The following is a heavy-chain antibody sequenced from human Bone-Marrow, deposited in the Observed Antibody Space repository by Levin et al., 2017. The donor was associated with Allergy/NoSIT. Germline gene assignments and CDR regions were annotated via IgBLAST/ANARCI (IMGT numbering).Heavy chain of an antibody. Sequence: SGPTLVKPTQTLTLTCSFSGFSLTSTGVGVAWIRQPPGKALEWLALIYWDDNKLYSPSLKHRLTITQDTSKNRVVLTMTNMDPVDTATYFCAHRPSTWDYFDYWGQGTLVTVSS. V-gene: IGHV2-5*02. J-gene: IGHJ4*02. CDR1: GFSLTSTGVG. CDR2: IYWDDNK. D-gene: IGHD1-26*01. CDR3: AHRPSTWDYFDY.